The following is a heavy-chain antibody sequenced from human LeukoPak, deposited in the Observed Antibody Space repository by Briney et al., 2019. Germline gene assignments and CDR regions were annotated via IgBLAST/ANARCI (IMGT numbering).Heavy chain of an antibody. Sequence: SETLSLTCTVSGDSMRDYSWSWIRRAPGKGLEWIGSISYGGSTNYNPPLKSRVAISVDTSQNRFSLNVMSPTAADTAVYYCARDWGIGTTKYNAFDMWGQGTMVTVSS. CDR2: ISYGGST. CDR3: ARDWGIGTTKYNAFDM. V-gene: IGHV4-59*01. CDR1: GDSMRDYS. J-gene: IGHJ3*02. D-gene: IGHD3-16*01.